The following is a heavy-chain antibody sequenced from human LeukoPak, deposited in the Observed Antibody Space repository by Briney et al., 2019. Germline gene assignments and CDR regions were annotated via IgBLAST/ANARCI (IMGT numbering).Heavy chain of an antibody. Sequence: PSETLSLTCTVSGGSISSYYWSWIRQPAGKGLEWIGRIYTSGSTNYNPSLKSRVTMSVDTSKNQFSLKLSSVTAADTAVYYCARDLAVAATGDWFDPWGQGTLVTSPQ. CDR3: ARDLAVAATGDWFDP. D-gene: IGHD6-19*01. CDR2: IYTSGST. J-gene: IGHJ5*02. V-gene: IGHV4-4*07. CDR1: GGSISSYY.